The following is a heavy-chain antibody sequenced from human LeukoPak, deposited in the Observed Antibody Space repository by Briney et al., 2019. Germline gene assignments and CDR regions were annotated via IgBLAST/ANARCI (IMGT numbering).Heavy chain of an antibody. CDR3: ARVVDHDYGDYYLDY. CDR2: IYSGGST. V-gene: IGHV3-53*01. J-gene: IGHJ4*02. Sequence: GGSLRLSCAASGFTVSSNDMSWVRQAPGKGLECISVIYSGGSTDYADSVKGRLTISRDNSKNTLYLQMNSLRAEDAAVYYCARVVDHDYGDYYLDYWGQGTLVTVSS. D-gene: IGHD4-17*01. CDR1: GFTVSSND.